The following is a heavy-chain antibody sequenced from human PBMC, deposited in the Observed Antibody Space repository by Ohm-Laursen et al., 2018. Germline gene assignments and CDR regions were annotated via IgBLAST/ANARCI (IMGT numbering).Heavy chain of an antibody. Sequence: ETLSLTCAVNGESSSGYFWNWIRQPPGKGLEWIGEINQSGSTKYDPSLKRRVTLSADSSNSQFSLRLTSVTAADTATYYCARGSGFFKLDVWGQGTTVTVSS. CDR1: GESSSGYF. CDR2: INQSGST. V-gene: IGHV4-34*01. D-gene: IGHD6-19*01. CDR3: ARGSGFFKLDV. J-gene: IGHJ6*02.